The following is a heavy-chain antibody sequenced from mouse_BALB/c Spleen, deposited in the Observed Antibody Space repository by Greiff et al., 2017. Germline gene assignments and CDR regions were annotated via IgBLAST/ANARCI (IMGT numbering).Heavy chain of an antibody. CDR1: GFTFSSYA. CDR2: ISSGGST. D-gene: IGHD1-1*01. Sequence: EVKLVESGGGLVKPGGSLKLSCAASGFTFSSYAMSWVRQTPEKRLEWVASISSGGSTYYPDSVKGRFTISRDNARNILYLQMSSLRSEDTAMYYCARGYGSSLFYWYFDVWGAGTTVTVSS. J-gene: IGHJ1*01. V-gene: IGHV5-6-5*01. CDR3: ARGYGSSLFYWYFDV.